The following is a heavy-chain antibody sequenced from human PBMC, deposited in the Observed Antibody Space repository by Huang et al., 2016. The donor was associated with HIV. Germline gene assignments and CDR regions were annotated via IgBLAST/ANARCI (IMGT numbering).Heavy chain of an antibody. V-gene: IGHV1-69*01. D-gene: IGHD3-22*01. CDR2: ISPIFGTA. J-gene: IGHJ4*02. Sequence: QVQLVQSGAAVKKPGSSVKVSCKASGGTFSSYAISWVRQAPGQGLEGMGGISPIFGTANYEQKFQGRVTITADESTSTAYMELSSLRSEDTAVYYCARVESRRYYDSSGYYYWGQGTLVTVSS. CDR1: GGTFSSYA. CDR3: ARVESRRYYDSSGYYY.